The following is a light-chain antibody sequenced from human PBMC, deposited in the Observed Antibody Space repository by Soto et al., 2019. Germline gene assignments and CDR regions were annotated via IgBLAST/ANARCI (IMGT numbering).Light chain of an antibody. CDR1: QSISSW. CDR2: DAS. V-gene: IGKV1-5*01. CDR3: QQYNSYT. J-gene: IGKJ2*01. Sequence: DIQMTQSPSTLSASVGDRVTITCRASQSISSWLAWYQQKPGKAPELLIYDASSLESGVPSRFSGSGSGTEFTLTIRSLKPNNFATYYCQQYNSYTFGQGTKLEIK.